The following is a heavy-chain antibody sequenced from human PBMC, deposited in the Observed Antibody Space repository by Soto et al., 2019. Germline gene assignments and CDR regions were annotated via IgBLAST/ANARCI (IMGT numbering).Heavy chain of an antibody. Sequence: GGSLRLSCAASWFTFSGSAMHWVRQASGKGLEWVGRIRSKANSYATAYAASVKGRFTISRDDSKNTAYLQMNSMKTEDTAVYYCTSPSRDYGDYWGQGTLVTVSS. CDR2: IRSKANSYAT. CDR1: WFTFSGSA. V-gene: IGHV3-73*01. CDR3: TSPSRDYGDY. J-gene: IGHJ4*02.